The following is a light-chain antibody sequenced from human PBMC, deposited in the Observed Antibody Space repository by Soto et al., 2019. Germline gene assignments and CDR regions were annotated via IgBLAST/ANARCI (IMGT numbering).Light chain of an antibody. CDR1: TSNIGSKI. CDR3: ASWDVSLNAVL. CDR2: NTN. J-gene: IGLJ2*01. V-gene: IGLV1-44*01. Sequence: QSVLTQQPSASGTPGQRVTISCSGSTSNIGSKIVTWYQQFPGTAPKLLIYNTNQRPSGVPDRFSASKSGTSASLAISGLQSEDEAVYYCASWDVSLNAVLFGGGTKLTVL.